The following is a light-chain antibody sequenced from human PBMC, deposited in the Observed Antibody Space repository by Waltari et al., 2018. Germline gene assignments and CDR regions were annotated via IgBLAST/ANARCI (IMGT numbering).Light chain of an antibody. CDR3: NSRDSSGHR. J-gene: IGLJ3*02. CDR2: GKN. V-gene: IGLV3-19*01. CDR1: SLRSYY. Sequence: SSELTQDPAVSVALGQTVRITCQGDSLRSYYASWYQQKPGQAPVLVIYGKNNRPSGIPDRFSGSSSGNTASLTIPGAQADDDADYYCNSRDSSGHRFGGGTKLTVL.